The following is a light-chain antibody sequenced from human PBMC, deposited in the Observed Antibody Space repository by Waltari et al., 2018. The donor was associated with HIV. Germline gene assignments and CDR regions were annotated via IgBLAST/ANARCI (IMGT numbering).Light chain of an antibody. CDR2: QDL. CDR1: KLGAKF. CDR3: QAWDTSTAV. J-gene: IGLJ2*01. Sequence: SYELTQPTSVSVSPGQTASISCSGDKLGAKFACWYQQKPGQSPVLVIYQDLKRPSGIPERFTGSNSGNTATLTISGTQAMDEADYYCQAWDTSTAVFGGGTKLTVL. V-gene: IGLV3-1*01.